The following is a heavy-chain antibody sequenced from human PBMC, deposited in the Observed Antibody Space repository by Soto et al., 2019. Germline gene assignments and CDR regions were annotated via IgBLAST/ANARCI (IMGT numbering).Heavy chain of an antibody. CDR2: IYYSGST. J-gene: IGHJ5*02. V-gene: IGHV4-39*02. Sequence: QLQLQESGPGLVKPSETLSLTCTVSGGSISSSSYYWGWIRQPPGKGLEWIGSIYYSGSTYYNPSLKSRVTISVDTSKNQFSLKLSSVTAADTAVYYCAREACTGGSCYSEGNWFDPWGQGTLVTVSS. CDR1: GGSISSSSYY. CDR3: AREACTGGSCYSEGNWFDP. D-gene: IGHD2-15*01.